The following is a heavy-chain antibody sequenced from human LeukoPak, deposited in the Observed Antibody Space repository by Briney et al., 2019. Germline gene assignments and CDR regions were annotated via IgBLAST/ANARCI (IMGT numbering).Heavy chain of an antibody. Sequence: PSETLSLTCAVYGGSFSGYYWSWIRQPPGKGLEWIGEINHSGSTNYNPSLKSRVTISVDTSKNQFSLKLSSVTAADTAVYYCARDHMVREVKRRWDYWGQGALVTVSS. CDR2: INHSGST. J-gene: IGHJ4*02. CDR3: ARDHMVREVKRRWDY. CDR1: GGSFSGYY. V-gene: IGHV4-34*01. D-gene: IGHD3-10*01.